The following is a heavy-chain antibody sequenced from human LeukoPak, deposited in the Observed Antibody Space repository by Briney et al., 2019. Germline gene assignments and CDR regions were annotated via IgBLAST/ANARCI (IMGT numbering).Heavy chain of an antibody. CDR3: ARVDMERRMGAFDY. J-gene: IGHJ4*02. Sequence: ASVKVSCKASGYTFSSYDINWVRQAPGQGLEWMGWISAYNGNTNHAQKLQGRVTMTTDTSTSTAYMELRSLRSDDTAVYYCARVDMERRMGAFDYWGQGTLVTVSS. D-gene: IGHD1-1*01. CDR1: GYTFSSYD. CDR2: ISAYNGNT. V-gene: IGHV1-18*01.